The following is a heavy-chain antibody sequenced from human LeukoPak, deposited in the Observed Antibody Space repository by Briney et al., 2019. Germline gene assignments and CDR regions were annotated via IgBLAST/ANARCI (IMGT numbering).Heavy chain of an antibody. V-gene: IGHV1-46*01. CDR1: GYTFTSYY. CDR2: INPSGGST. CDR3: ARSSGSWGDAFDI. J-gene: IGHJ3*02. D-gene: IGHD6-13*01. Sequence: GASVKVSCKASGYTFTSYYMHWVRQAPGQGLEWMGIINPSGGSTSYAQKFQGRVTMTRDMSTSTVYMELSSLRSEDMAVYYCARSSGSWGDAFDIWGQGTMVTVSS.